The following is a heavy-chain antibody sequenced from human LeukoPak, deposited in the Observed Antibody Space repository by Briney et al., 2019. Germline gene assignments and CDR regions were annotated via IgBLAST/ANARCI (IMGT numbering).Heavy chain of an antibody. D-gene: IGHD2-15*01. Sequence: PGGSLRLSWSASGFKFRKYAMRWVRQAPGKGLEYVSIISSNGGSTYYTDSVKGRFTISRDNAKNTLYLQMSSLRAEDTAVYYCVKGLVVAASVWEYFQHWGQGTLVTVSS. J-gene: IGHJ1*01. CDR1: GFKFRKYA. CDR2: ISSNGGST. V-gene: IGHV3-64D*06. CDR3: VKGLVVAASVWEYFQH.